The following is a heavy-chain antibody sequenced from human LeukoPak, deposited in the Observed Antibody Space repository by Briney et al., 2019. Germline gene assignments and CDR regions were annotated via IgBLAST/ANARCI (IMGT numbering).Heavy chain of an antibody. CDR2: IHYSGYT. V-gene: IGHV4-39*07. CDR1: GGSISSSSYY. Sequence: PSETLSLTCAVSGGSISSSSYYWGWIRQPPGRGLEWIGSIHYSGYTYYNPSLKSRVTISIDTSKNQFSLKLSSVTAADTAVYYCAGDRAISIELRAPFDYWGQGTLVTVSS. CDR3: AGDRAISIELRAPFDY. D-gene: IGHD3-3*01. J-gene: IGHJ4*02.